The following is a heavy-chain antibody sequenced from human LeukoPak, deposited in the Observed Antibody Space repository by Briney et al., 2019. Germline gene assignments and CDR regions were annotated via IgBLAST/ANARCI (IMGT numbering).Heavy chain of an antibody. Sequence: ASVKVSCKASGGTFSSYAISWVRQAPGQGLEWMGGIIPIFGTANYAQKFQGRVTITTDESTSTAYMELSSPRSEDTAVYYCARASIQDYYDSSGSFDYWGQGTLVTVSS. CDR1: GGTFSSYA. V-gene: IGHV1-69*05. CDR2: IIPIFGTA. J-gene: IGHJ4*02. CDR3: ARASIQDYYDSSGSFDY. D-gene: IGHD3-22*01.